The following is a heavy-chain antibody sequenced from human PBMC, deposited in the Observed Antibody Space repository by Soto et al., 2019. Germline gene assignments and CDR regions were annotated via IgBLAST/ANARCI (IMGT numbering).Heavy chain of an antibody. CDR3: ARRGYYYDSSGYPRAFDI. CDR1: GYSFTSYW. D-gene: IGHD3-22*01. J-gene: IGHJ3*02. V-gene: IGHV5-51*01. Sequence: GEYLKISCKGSGYSFTSYWIGWVRQMPGKGLEWMGIIYPGDSDTRYSPSFQGQVTISADKSISTAYLQWSSLKASDTAMYYCARRGYYYDSSGYPRAFDIWGQGTMVTVSS. CDR2: IYPGDSDT.